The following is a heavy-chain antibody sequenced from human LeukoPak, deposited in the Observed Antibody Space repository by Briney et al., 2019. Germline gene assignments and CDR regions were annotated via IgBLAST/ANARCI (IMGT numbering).Heavy chain of an antibody. Sequence: GGSLRLSCAASGFTFSSYSMNWVRQAPGKGLEWVSHISSGSGSISYADSVKGRFTISRDNAKNSLYLQMNSLSAEDTAVYYCARDLELTYYDSSGHDYWGQGTLVTVSS. CDR2: ISSGSGSI. CDR1: GFTFSSYS. J-gene: IGHJ4*02. CDR3: ARDLELTYYDSSGHDY. V-gene: IGHV3-48*01. D-gene: IGHD3-22*01.